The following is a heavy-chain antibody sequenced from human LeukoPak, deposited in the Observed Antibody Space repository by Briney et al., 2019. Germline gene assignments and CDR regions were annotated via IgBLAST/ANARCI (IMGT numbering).Heavy chain of an antibody. D-gene: IGHD3-10*01. CDR2: INHSGST. CDR1: GGSFSGYY. V-gene: IGHV4-34*01. CDR3: ASRRVKGFGELLGYYYYGMDV. J-gene: IGHJ6*02. Sequence: PSETLSLTCAVYGGSFSGYYWSWIRQPPGKGLEWIGEINHSGSTNYNPSLKSRVTISVDTSKNQFSPKLSSVTAADTAVYYCASRRVKGFGELLGYYYYGMDVWGQGTTVTVSS.